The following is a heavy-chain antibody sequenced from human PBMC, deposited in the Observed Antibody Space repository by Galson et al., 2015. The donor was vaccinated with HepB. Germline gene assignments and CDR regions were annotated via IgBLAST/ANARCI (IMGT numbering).Heavy chain of an antibody. V-gene: IGHV6-1*01. J-gene: IGHJ4*02. D-gene: IGHD6-25*01. CDR2: TYYRSKWYN. CDR3: SRGNYGSGGVPY. Sequence: CAISGDSVSSTSSTWVWVRQSPSRGLEWLGRTYYRSKWYNDYAVSAKGRITINPDTSKNQFSLELNSVTPEDTAVYYCSRGNYGSGGVPYWGQGALVTVSS. CDR1: GDSVSSTSST.